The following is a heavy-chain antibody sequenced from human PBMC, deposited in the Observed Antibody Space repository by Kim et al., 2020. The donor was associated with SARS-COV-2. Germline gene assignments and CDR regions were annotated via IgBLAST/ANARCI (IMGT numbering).Heavy chain of an antibody. J-gene: IGHJ4*02. CDR3: AKGDRSYYFDY. D-gene: IGHD1-26*01. CDR1: GFTFSSYG. V-gene: IGHV3-30*18. CDR2: ISYDGSNK. Sequence: GGSLRLSCAASGFTFSSYGMHWVRQAPGKGLEWVAVISYDGSNKYYADSVKGRFTISRDNSKNTLYLQMNSLRAEDTAVYYCAKGDRSYYFDYWGQGTLVTVSS.